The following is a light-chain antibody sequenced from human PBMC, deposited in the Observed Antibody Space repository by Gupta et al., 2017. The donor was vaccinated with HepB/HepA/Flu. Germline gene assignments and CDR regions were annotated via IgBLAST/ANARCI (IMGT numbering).Light chain of an antibody. J-gene: IGLJ2*01. CDR2: IESSEVY. V-gene: IGLV4-60*03. CDR3: ETWDSNIVV. CDR1: SGYSGYI. Sequence: QPVLTQSSSVSASLGSSVKLTCTLNSGYSGYIIACHQQQPGKAPRYLMMIESSEVYNRGSGLPDRFSGSGSGADRHLIISNLQADDEATYYCETWDSNIVVFGGGTNVSVL.